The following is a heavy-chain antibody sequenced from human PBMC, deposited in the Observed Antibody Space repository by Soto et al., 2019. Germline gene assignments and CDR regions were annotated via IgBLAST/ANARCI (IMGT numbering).Heavy chain of an antibody. CDR2: MYNTGST. CDR3: ARESAAAGTNWFDP. J-gene: IGHJ5*02. D-gene: IGHD6-13*01. V-gene: IGHV4-59*11. Sequence: SLPHCPTCIVSGGSISGHYWSWIRQPPGKGLEWIGYMYNTGSTVYNPSFKSRVTISVDTSKNQFSLKLNSVTAADTAVYYCARESAAAGTNWFDPWGQGTLVTVSS. CDR1: GGSISGHY.